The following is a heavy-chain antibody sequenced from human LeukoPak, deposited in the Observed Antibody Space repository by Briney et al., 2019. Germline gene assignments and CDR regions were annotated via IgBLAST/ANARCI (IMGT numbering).Heavy chain of an antibody. CDR2: INPKSSGT. V-gene: IGHV1-2*02. Sequence: ASVKVSCKASGYTLIEYYIYWVRQAPGQGLEWMGWINPKSSGTKYAQKFQGRVTMTRDTSISTAYMELSRLRSDDTAVYYCARDSSSSPWSHNWFDPWGQGTLVTVSS. D-gene: IGHD6-6*01. CDR3: ARDSSSSPWSHNWFDP. CDR1: GYTLIEYY. J-gene: IGHJ5*02.